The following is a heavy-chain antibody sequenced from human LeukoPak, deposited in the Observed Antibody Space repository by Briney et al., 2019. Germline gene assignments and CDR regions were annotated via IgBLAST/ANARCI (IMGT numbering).Heavy chain of an antibody. D-gene: IGHD6-19*01. CDR3: ARDGSGWYNNWFDP. CDR1: GYTFTGYY. J-gene: IGHJ5*02. V-gene: IGHV1-2*02. CDR2: INPNIGGT. Sequence: ASVKVSGKASGYTFTGYYMNWVRQAPGHGLEWMGWINPNIGGTNYALKFQGRVTMTRDTSISTAYMELSRLISDDTAVYYCARDGSGWYNNWFDPWGQGTLVTVSS.